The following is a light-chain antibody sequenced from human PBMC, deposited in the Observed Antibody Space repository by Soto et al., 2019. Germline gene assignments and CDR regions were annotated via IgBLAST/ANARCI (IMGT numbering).Light chain of an antibody. J-gene: IGKJ2*01. Sequence: EIVMTQSPATLSVSPGERVTLSCRASQSVSNNLAWYQQKPGQAPRLLMYGASTRATGIPVRFSGSGSGTEFTLTISGLQSEDFAVYYCQQYNNWPPYTFGQGTKLEI. CDR3: QQYNNWPPYT. CDR2: GAS. V-gene: IGKV3-15*01. CDR1: QSVSNN.